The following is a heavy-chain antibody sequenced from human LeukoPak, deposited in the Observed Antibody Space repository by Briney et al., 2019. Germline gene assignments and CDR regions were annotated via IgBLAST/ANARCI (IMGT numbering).Heavy chain of an antibody. CDR1: GYTFTGYY. J-gene: IGHJ6*02. Sequence: ASVKVSCKASGYTFTGYYMHWVRQAPGQGLEWMGWINPNSGGTNYAQKFHGRVTMTRDTSISTAYMELSRLRSDDTAVYYCARGGYDILTGYDHYYGMDVWGQGTTVTVSS. CDR3: ARGGYDILTGYDHYYGMDV. V-gene: IGHV1-2*02. CDR2: INPNSGGT. D-gene: IGHD3-9*01.